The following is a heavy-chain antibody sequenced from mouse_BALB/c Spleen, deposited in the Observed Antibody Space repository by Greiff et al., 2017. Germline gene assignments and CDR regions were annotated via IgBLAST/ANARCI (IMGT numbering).Heavy chain of an antibody. V-gene: IGHV5-6-5*01. CDR1: GFTFSSYA. D-gene: IGHD2-3*01. Sequence: EVKLVESGGGLVKPGGSLKLSCAASGFTFSSYAMSWVRQTPEKRLEWVASISSGGSTYYPDSVKGRFTISRDNARNILYLQMSSLRSEDTAMYYCARWIYDGYPWFAYWGQGTLVTVSA. CDR2: ISSGGST. CDR3: ARWIYDGYPWFAY. J-gene: IGHJ3*01.